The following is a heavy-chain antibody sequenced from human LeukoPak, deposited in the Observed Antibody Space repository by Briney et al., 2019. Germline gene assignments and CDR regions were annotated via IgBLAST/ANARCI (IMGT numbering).Heavy chain of an antibody. V-gene: IGHV4-34*01. J-gene: IGHJ5*02. D-gene: IGHD6-19*01. CDR1: GGSFSGYY. CDR3: ARDNEQWPPRGWFDP. CDR2: INHSGST. Sequence: TSETLSLTCAVYGGSFSGYYWSWIRQPPGKGLEWIGEINHSGSTYYNPSLKSRVTISVDTSKKQFSLRLRSVTAADTAVYYCARDNEQWPPRGWFDPWGQGTLVTVSS.